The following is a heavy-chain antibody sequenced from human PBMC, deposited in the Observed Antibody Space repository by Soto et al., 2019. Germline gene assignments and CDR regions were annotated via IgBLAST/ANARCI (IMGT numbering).Heavy chain of an antibody. D-gene: IGHD2-2*01. V-gene: IGHV4-30-2*01. CDR3: ARAIPPTAAISPYYYYGMDV. J-gene: IGHJ6*02. CDR2: IYHSGST. Sequence: PSETLSLTCAVSGGSISSGGYSGSWMRQPPWKGLEWIGYIYHSGSTYYNPSLKSRVTISVDRSKNQFSLKLSSVTAADTAVYYCARAIPPTAAISPYYYYGMDVWGQGTTVT. CDR1: GGSISSGGYS.